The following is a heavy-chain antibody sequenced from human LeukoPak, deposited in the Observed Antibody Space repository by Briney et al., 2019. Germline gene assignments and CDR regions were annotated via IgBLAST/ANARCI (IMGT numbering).Heavy chain of an antibody. CDR2: INPNSGGT. D-gene: IGHD3-22*01. CDR3: ARDYYDSSGYYLFDY. J-gene: IGHJ4*02. CDR1: GYTFTGYY. Sequence: ASVKVSCKASGYTFTGYYMHWVRQAPGQGPEWMGWINPNSGGTNYAQKFQGRVTMTRDTSISTAYMELSRLRSDDTAVYYCARDYYDSSGYYLFDYWGQGTLVTVSS. V-gene: IGHV1-2*02.